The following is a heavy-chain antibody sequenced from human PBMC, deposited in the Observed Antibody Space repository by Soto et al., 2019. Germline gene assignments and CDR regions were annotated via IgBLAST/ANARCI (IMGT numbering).Heavy chain of an antibody. CDR1: GFTFSSYG. V-gene: IGHV3-30*18. D-gene: IGHD6-19*01. J-gene: IGHJ4*02. CDR2: ISFDGTHK. CDR3: ANSPGIAVAGRN. Sequence: QVQLVESGGGVVQPGRSLRLSCAASGFTFSSYGMHWVRQAPGKGLEWVAVISFDGTHKYYVDSAKGRFTISRDNSKNPLYLQMNNVRAEDTAVYYCANSPGIAVAGRNWGQGTLVTVSS.